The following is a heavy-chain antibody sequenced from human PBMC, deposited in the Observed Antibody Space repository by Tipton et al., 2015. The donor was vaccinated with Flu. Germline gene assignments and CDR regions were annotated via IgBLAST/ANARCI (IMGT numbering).Heavy chain of an antibody. D-gene: IGHD1-7*01. CDR1: GTSVNSGSYC. CDR3: ARDDENYMDAFDI. Sequence: TLSLTCSVSGTSVNSGSYCWSWIRQPPGKGLEWIGYVSYRGSTNYNPSLKSRVTISSDTSKNRFSLTLTSVTTADTAVYYCARDDENYMDAFDIWGQGTVVTVSS. CDR2: VSYRGST. V-gene: IGHV4-61*01. J-gene: IGHJ3*02.